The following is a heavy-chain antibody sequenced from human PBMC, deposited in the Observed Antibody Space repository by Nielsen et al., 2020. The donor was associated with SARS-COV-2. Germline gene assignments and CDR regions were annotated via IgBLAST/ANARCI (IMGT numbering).Heavy chain of an antibody. J-gene: IGHJ5*02. CDR2: IYYSGST. CDR1: GVSISSYY. CDR3: ARAQWWFDP. V-gene: IGHV4-59*01. Sequence: SETLSLTCTVSGVSISSYYWSWIRQPPGKGLEWIGYIYYSGSTNYNPFLKSRVTISVDTSKNQFSLKLSSVTAADTAVYYCARAQWWFDPWGQGTLVTVSS. D-gene: IGHD2-8*01.